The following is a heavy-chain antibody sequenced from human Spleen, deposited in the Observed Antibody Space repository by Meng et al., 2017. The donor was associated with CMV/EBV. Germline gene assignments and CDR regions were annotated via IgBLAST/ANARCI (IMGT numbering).Heavy chain of an antibody. D-gene: IGHD2-2*02. CDR3: ARPVVPAAIIPYYGMDV. V-gene: IGHV3-30*14. Sequence: SLKISCAASGFTFSSYWMSWVRQAPGKGLEWVAVISYDGTNKYYADSVKGRFTISRDISKNTLYLQMGSLRAEDMAVYYCARPVVPAAIIPYYGMDVWGQGTTVTVSS. J-gene: IGHJ6*02. CDR2: ISYDGTNK. CDR1: GFTFSSYW.